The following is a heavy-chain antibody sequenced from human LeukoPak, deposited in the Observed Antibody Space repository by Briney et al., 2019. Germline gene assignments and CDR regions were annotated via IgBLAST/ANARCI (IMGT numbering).Heavy chain of an antibody. Sequence: GGSLRLSCAASGFTFSSYAMSWVRQAPGKGLEWVSAISGSGGSTYYADSVKGRFTISRDNSKNTLYLQMNSLRAEDTAVYYCAKLGGPGIAAADYYFDYWGQGTLVTVSS. CDR2: ISGSGGST. CDR1: GFTFSSYA. D-gene: IGHD6-13*01. CDR3: AKLGGPGIAAADYYFDY. V-gene: IGHV3-23*01. J-gene: IGHJ4*02.